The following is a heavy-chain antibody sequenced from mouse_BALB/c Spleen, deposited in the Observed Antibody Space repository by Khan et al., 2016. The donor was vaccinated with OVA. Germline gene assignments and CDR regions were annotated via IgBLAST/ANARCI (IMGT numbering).Heavy chain of an antibody. CDR1: GFNIKDYY. D-gene: IGHD2-3*01. V-gene: IGHV14-1*02. Sequence: VQLKESGAELVRPGALVKLSCKASGFNIKDYYIPWVQQRPEQGLEWIGGIDPENGNTIYDPKFQGRASITADTSSNTAYLQLSSLTSEDTAVYYCTGDGYSPWFAYWGQGTLVTVSA. J-gene: IGHJ3*01. CDR3: TGDGYSPWFAY. CDR2: IDPENGNT.